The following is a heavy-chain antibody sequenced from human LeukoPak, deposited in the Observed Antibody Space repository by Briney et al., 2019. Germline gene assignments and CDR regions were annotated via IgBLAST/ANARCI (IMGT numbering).Heavy chain of an antibody. J-gene: IGHJ4*02. D-gene: IGHD5-12*01. CDR2: IIPIFGTA. CDR1: GGTFSSYA. CDR3: ARVPTNGPDIVPRDYFDY. V-gene: IGHV1-69*05. Sequence: GASVKVSCKASGGTFSSYAISWVRQAPGQGLEWMGGIIPIFGTANYAQKFQGRVTITTDESTSTAYMELSRLRSDDTAVYYCARVPTNGPDIVPRDYFDYWGQGTLVTVSS.